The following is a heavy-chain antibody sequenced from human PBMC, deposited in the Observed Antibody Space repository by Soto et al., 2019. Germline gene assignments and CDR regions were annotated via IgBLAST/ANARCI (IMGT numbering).Heavy chain of an antibody. V-gene: IGHV4-39*07. J-gene: IGHJ4*02. CDR3: ASGYCSSTSCSNDYFDY. CDR2: IFYTGST. Sequence: PSETLSLTCSVSGGSIARGDSFWAWVRQPPGKGLEWIGDIFYTGSTYYNPSLKSRVTISVDTSKNQFSLKLSSVTAADTAVYYCASGYCSSTSCSNDYFDYWGQGTLVTVSS. D-gene: IGHD2-2*01. CDR1: GGSIARGDSF.